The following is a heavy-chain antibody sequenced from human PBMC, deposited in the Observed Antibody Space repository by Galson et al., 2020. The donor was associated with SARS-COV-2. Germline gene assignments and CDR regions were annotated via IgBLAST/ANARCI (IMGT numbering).Heavy chain of an antibody. Sequence: GGSLRLSCAASGFRFSDYYMEWVRQAPGKGLEWVGRIRTKARNCTTEYAASVKGRFTISRDDSKNSLFLQMNGLKTEDTAVYYCAKTVVGANVFDFWGQGTLVTVSS. J-gene: IGHJ4*02. V-gene: IGHV3-72*01. CDR2: IRTKARNCTT. CDR3: AKTVVGANVFDF. CDR1: GFRFSDYY. D-gene: IGHD1-26*01.